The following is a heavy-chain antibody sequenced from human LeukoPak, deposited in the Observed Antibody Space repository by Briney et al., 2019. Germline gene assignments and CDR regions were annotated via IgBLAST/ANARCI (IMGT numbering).Heavy chain of an antibody. CDR2: ISGSSSYI. Sequence: GGSLRLSCAASGFTFSSYSMNWVRQAPGKGLEWVSSISGSSSYIYYADSVKGRFTISRDNAKNSLYLQMNSLRAEDTAVYYCASAKYSSSWYDGGSGWYSDYWGQGTLVTVSS. V-gene: IGHV3-21*01. J-gene: IGHJ4*02. CDR1: GFTFSSYS. D-gene: IGHD6-13*01. CDR3: ASAKYSSSWYDGGSGWYSDY.